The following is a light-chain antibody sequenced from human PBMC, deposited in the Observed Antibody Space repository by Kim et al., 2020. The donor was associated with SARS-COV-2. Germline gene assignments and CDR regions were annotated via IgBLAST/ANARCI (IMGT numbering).Light chain of an antibody. V-gene: IGLV3-19*01. CDR1: SLRSYY. CDR3: NSRDSSGGHLV. Sequence: SSELTQDPAVSEALGQTVRITCQGDSLRSYYPSWYQQKPGQAPALVIYGKNNRPSGIPDRFSASSSGNTASLTITGAQAEDEGDYYCNSRDSSGGHLVFGGGTKLTVL. CDR2: GKN. J-gene: IGLJ3*02.